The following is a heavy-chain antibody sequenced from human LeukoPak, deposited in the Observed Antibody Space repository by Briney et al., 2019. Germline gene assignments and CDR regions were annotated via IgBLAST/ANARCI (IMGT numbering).Heavy chain of an antibody. V-gene: IGHV3-30*03. Sequence: GSLRLSCAASGFTFSSYWMHWVRQAPGKGLEWVAVISYDGSNKYYADSVKGRFTISRDNSKNTLYLQMNSLRAEDTAVYYCARVQLPSSSWQRAFDYWGQGTLVTVSS. J-gene: IGHJ4*02. CDR3: ARVQLPSSSWQRAFDY. CDR1: GFTFSSYW. D-gene: IGHD6-13*01. CDR2: ISYDGSNK.